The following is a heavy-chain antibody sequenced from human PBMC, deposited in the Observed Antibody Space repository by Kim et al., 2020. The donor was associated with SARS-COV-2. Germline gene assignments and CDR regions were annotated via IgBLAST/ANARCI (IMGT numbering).Heavy chain of an antibody. CDR3: ARGYGSGSPHGMDV. V-gene: IGHV4-30-2*01. CDR2: IYYSGST. J-gene: IGHJ6*02. D-gene: IGHD3-10*01. CDR1: GGSISSGGYS. Sequence: SETLSLTCAVSGGSISSGGYSWSWIRQPPGKGLEWIGYIYYSGSTYYNPSLKIRVTISVDRAKNQFSLKLSSLTAADTAVYYCARGYGSGSPHGMDVWC.